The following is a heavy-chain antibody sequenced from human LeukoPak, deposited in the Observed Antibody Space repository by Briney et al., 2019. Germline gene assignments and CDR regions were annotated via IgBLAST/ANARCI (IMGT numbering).Heavy chain of an antibody. D-gene: IGHD5-18*01. V-gene: IGHV4-39*01. CDR2: IYYSGST. CDR3: ARGNGYSYGQSPWPYYFDY. Sequence: SETLSLXCTVSGGSISSSSYYWGWIRQPPGKGLEWIGSIYYSGSTYYNPSLKSRVTISVDTSKNQFSLKLSSVTAADTAVYYCARGNGYSYGQSPWPYYFDYWGQGTLVTVSS. J-gene: IGHJ4*02. CDR1: GGSISSSSYY.